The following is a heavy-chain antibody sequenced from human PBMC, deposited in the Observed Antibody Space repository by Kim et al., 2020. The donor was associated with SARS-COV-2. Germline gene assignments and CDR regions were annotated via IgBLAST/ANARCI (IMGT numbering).Heavy chain of an antibody. V-gene: IGHV4-31*03. J-gene: IGHJ6*01. Sequence: SETLSLTCTVSGGSVNNCDYYWTWIRQHPGKDRDWIGYIYYSGSTHYNPSLKVRVTISVDTSKNQFSLKLSSMTAADTAVYYCARDTGLTTEPTFVDYYGVDVWGQGTTVTVSS. D-gene: IGHD3-22*01. CDR3: ARDTGLTTEPTFVDYYGVDV. CDR2: IYYSGST. CDR1: GGSVNNCDYY.